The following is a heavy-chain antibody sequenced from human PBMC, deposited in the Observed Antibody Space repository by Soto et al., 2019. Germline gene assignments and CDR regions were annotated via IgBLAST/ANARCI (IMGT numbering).Heavy chain of an antibody. CDR3: SKAYTSAARRPLH. Sequence: EGSLRLSCAASEFTFSSYAMTWVRQAPGKGLEWVSSIADSGGRTYYADSVKGRFTISRDNSKNTLYLQMNSLRADDTAVYYCSKAYTSAARRPLHWGQGTLVTVSS. CDR2: IADSGGRT. J-gene: IGHJ1*01. D-gene: IGHD6-6*01. CDR1: EFTFSSYA. V-gene: IGHV3-23*01.